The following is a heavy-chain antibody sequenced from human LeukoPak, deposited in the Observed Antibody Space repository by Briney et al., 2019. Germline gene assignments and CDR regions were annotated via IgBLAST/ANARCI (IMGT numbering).Heavy chain of an antibody. CDR1: GFTFSNYA. CDR2: ISYDGSNE. V-gene: IGHV3-30-3*01. Sequence: GGSLRLSCAASGFTFSNYAMHWVRQAPGKGLEWVAVISYDGSNEYYADSVKGRFTISRDNSKNTLYLQMNSLRAEDTAVYYCARDFPASGVFDYWGQGTLVTVSS. CDR3: ARDFPASGVFDY. J-gene: IGHJ4*02. D-gene: IGHD1-26*01.